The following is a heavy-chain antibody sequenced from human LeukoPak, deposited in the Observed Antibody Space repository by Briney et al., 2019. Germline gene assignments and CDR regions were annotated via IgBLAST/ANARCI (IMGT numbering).Heavy chain of an antibody. CDR1: GGSISSYY. CDR2: IYYSGST. J-gene: IGHJ4*02. Sequence: XETLSLTCTVSGGSISSYYWSWIRQPPGKGLEGIGYIYYSGSTNYNPSLKSRVTISVDTSKNQFSLKLSSVTAADTAVYYCARDARDGYNDYWGQGTLVTVSS. CDR3: ARDARDGYNDY. D-gene: IGHD5-12*01. V-gene: IGHV4-59*12.